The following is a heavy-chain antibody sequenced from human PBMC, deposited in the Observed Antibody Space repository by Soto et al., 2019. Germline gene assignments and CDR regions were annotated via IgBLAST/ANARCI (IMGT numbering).Heavy chain of an antibody. Sequence: QVQLVQSGAEVQEPGSSVKVSCRASGNIINKYAVNWLRQAPGQGLEWMGRAIPIPETSKIAHKFRGRVTITVDNSTATAYLAVNSLRPEDSAVYYYESDVRRHGSSSVAIGPWGQGTLVTVSS. J-gene: IGHJ5*02. CDR1: GNIINKYA. CDR2: AIPIPETS. D-gene: IGHD6-6*01. CDR3: ESDVRRHGSSSVAIGP. V-gene: IGHV1-69*08.